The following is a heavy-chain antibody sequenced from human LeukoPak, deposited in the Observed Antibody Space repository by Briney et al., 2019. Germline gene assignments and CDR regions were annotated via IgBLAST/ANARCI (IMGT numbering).Heavy chain of an antibody. CDR1: GYTLTELS. CDR3: ATRSEAVADPNDAFDI. J-gene: IGHJ3*02. D-gene: IGHD6-19*01. V-gene: IGHV1-24*01. CDR2: FDPEDGET. Sequence: VSVKVSCKVSGYTLTELSMHWVRQAPGKGLEWMGGFDPEDGETIYAQKFQGRVTMTEDTSTDTAYMELSSLRSEDTAVYYCATRSEAVADPNDAFDIWGQGTMVTVSS.